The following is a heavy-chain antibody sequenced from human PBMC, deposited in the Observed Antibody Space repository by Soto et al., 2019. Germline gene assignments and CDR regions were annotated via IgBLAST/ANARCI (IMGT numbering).Heavy chain of an antibody. Sequence: EVQLVESGGGLVKPGGSLRLSCAASGFTFSSYSMNWVRQAPGKGLEWVSSISSSSSYIYYADSVKGRFTISSDTAKNSLYLQMNSLRAEDTAVYYCARGCSSTSCYPDSWGQGTLVTVSS. CDR2: ISSSSSYI. CDR1: GFTFSSYS. V-gene: IGHV3-21*01. D-gene: IGHD2-2*01. J-gene: IGHJ5*01. CDR3: ARGCSSTSCYPDS.